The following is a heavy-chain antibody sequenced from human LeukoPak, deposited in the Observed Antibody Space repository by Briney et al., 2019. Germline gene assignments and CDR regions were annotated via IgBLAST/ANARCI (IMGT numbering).Heavy chain of an antibody. CDR3: AKVPNSGNFYYFDY. V-gene: IGHV3-23*01. J-gene: IGHJ4*02. CDR1: GFTFSTYA. CDR2: IRNSGADT. Sequence: GASPRLSCAASGFTFSTYAMSWVRQAPGKGLEWVSAIRNSGADTYYADSVKGRFTVSRDNSRNTLYLQMTSLRAEDTAVYYCAKVPNSGNFYYFDYWGQGALVTVSS. D-gene: IGHD1-7*01.